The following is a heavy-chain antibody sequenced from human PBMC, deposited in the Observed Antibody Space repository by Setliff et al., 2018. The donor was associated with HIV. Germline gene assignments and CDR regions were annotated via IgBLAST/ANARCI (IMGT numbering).Heavy chain of an antibody. Sequence: PSETLSLTCTVSGGSISSHYWSWIRQPPGKGLEWIGYIYYSGSTNYNPSLTSRVTISGDTYKNQFSLKLSSVTAAYTAVYYCARVRGRYHYHYAMDVWGQGTTVTVSS. J-gene: IGHJ6*02. V-gene: IGHV4-59*11. CDR1: GGSISSHY. D-gene: IGHD3-10*01. CDR3: ARVRGRYHYHYAMDV. CDR2: IYYSGST.